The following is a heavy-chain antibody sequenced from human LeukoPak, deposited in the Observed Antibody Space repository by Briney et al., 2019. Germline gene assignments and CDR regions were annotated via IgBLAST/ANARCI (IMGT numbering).Heavy chain of an antibody. Sequence: ASVKVSCKASGYTFTSYGISWVRQAPGQGLEWMGWISAYNGNTNYAQKFQGRVTITADKSTSTAYMELSSLRSEDTAVYYCAARYYYDSSGAIDYWGQGTLVTVSS. D-gene: IGHD3-22*01. CDR3: AARYYYDSSGAIDY. J-gene: IGHJ4*02. CDR1: GYTFTSYG. V-gene: IGHV1-18*01. CDR2: ISAYNGNT.